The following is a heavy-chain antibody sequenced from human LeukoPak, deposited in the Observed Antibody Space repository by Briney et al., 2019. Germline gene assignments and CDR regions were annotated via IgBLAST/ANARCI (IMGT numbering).Heavy chain of an antibody. CDR3: AAPYGSGSYGAHFDY. CDR1: GFTFSSYS. CDR2: ISSSSSYI. Sequence: PGGSLRLSCEASGFTFSSYSMNWVRQAPGKGLEWVSSISSSSSYIYYADSVKGRFTISRDNAKNSLYLQMNSLRAEDTAVYYCAAPYGSGSYGAHFDYWGQGTLVTVSS. V-gene: IGHV3-21*01. J-gene: IGHJ4*02. D-gene: IGHD3-10*01.